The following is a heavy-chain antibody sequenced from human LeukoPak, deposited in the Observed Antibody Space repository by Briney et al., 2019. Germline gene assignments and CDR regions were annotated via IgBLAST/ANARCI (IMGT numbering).Heavy chain of an antibody. J-gene: IGHJ5*02. CDR2: ISSSSSYI. V-gene: IGHV3-21*01. Sequence: GGSLRLSCAASGFTFSSYSMNWVRQAPGKGLEWVSSISSSSSYIYYADSVKGRFTISRDNARNSLYLQMNSLRAEDTAVYYCARDLGYPNWFDPWGQGTLVTVSS. CDR3: ARDLGYPNWFDP. CDR1: GFTFSSYS. D-gene: IGHD5-18*01.